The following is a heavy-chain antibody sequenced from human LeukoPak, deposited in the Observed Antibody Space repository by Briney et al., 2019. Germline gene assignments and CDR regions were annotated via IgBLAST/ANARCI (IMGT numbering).Heavy chain of an antibody. CDR3: ARVKKGDYMDL. V-gene: IGHV4-39*07. D-gene: IGHD1-26*01. Sequence: SETLSLTRTVSGGSISSSSYYWGWIRQPPGKELEWIGSVYFIGITYYNPSLKSRITISVDTSKNELSLRLNSVIAADTAVYYCARVKKGDYMDLWGKGTTVTVSS. CDR1: GGSISSSSYY. CDR2: VYFIGIT. J-gene: IGHJ6*03.